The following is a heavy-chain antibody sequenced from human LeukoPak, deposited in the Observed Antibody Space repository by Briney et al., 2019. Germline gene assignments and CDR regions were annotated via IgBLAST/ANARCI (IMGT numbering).Heavy chain of an antibody. Sequence: GGSLRLSCAASGFTFSSYAMHWVRQAPGKGLEWVAVISYDGSNKYYADSVKGRFTISRDNSKNTLYLQMNSLRAEDTAVYYCAREEHDILTGPYNWFDPWGQGTLATVSS. J-gene: IGHJ5*02. V-gene: IGHV3-30*04. CDR1: GFTFSSYA. D-gene: IGHD3-9*01. CDR3: AREEHDILTGPYNWFDP. CDR2: ISYDGSNK.